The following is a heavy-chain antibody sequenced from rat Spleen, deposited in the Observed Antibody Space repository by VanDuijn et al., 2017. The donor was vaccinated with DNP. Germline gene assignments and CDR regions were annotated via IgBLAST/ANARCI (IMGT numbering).Heavy chain of an antibody. CDR3: ATGNSGYFDY. CDR1: GFTFSDYN. Sequence: EVQLVESGGGLVQPGRSLKLSCAASGFTFSDYNMAWVRQAPKKGLEWVATISYDGSSTYYRDSVKGRFTISRDNAKSTLYLEMDSLRSEDTATYYCATGNSGYFDYWGRGVMVTVSS. D-gene: IGHD4-4*01. CDR2: ISYDGSST. V-gene: IGHV5-7*01. J-gene: IGHJ2*01.